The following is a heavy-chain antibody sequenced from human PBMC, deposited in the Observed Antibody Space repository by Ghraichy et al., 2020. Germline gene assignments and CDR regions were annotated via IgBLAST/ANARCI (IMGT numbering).Heavy chain of an antibody. D-gene: IGHD1-14*01. J-gene: IGHJ6*02. Sequence: GGSLRLSCAASGFTFSSYWMHWVRQAPGKGLVWVSRINSDGSSTSYADSVKGRFTISRDNAKNTLYLLMNSLRAEDTAVYYCARVMGYPELYYYYGMDVWGQGTTVTVSS. CDR1: GFTFSSYW. CDR3: ARVMGYPELYYYYGMDV. V-gene: IGHV3-74*01. CDR2: INSDGSST.